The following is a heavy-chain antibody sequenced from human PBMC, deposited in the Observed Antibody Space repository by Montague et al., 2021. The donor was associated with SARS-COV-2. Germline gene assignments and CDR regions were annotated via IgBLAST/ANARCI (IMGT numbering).Heavy chain of an antibody. Sequence: SETLSLTCAVYGGSFSDSHWSWLRQPPGKGLEWIGEINQSGSTKYNPSLKSRVTISVDTSKNQFSLKLSSLTAADTAVYYCARGQSGITMIVVAILGVEFYLDXGGQGTLVTVSS. D-gene: IGHD3-22*01. V-gene: IGHV4-34*01. J-gene: IGHJ4*02. CDR2: INQSGST. CDR1: GGSFSDSH. CDR3: ARGQSGITMIVVAILGVEFYLDX.